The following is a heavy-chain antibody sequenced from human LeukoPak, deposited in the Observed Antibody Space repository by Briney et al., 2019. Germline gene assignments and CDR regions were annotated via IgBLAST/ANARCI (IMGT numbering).Heavy chain of an antibody. CDR2: ISWNSGSI. CDR3: AKQRGYDSSLDY. D-gene: IGHD3-22*01. Sequence: GGSLRLSCAASGFTFDDYAMHWVRQAPGKGLEWVSGISWNSGSIGYADSVKGRFTISRDNAKNSLYLQMNSLRAEDTALYYCAKQRGYDSSLDYWGQGTLVTVSS. CDR1: GFTFDDYA. J-gene: IGHJ4*02. V-gene: IGHV3-9*01.